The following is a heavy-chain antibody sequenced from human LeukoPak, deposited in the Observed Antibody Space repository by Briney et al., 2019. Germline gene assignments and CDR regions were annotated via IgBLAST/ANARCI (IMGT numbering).Heavy chain of an antibody. V-gene: IGHV4-59*01. CDR3: ARDRRESTKPNDAFDI. Sequence: PSETQSLICTVSGGPISSCYWRWIREPPGKGREWIGYMYYSGSTHYHPSLESRVTISIDTSKKQLSLKLTSVTAADTAVYYCARDRRESTKPNDAFDIWGQGTMVSVSS. J-gene: IGHJ3*02. D-gene: IGHD1-1*01. CDR1: GGPISSCY. CDR2: MYYSGST.